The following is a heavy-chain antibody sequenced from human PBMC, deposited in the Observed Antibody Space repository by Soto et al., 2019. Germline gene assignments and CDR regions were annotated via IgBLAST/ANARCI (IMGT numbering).Heavy chain of an antibody. D-gene: IGHD3-3*01. CDR2: ISGSGGST. Sequence: GGSLRLSCAASGFTFSSYAMSWVRQAPGKGLEWVSAISGSGGSTYYADSVKGRFTISRDNSKNTLYLQMNSLRAEDTAVYYCAKGSTLGYYDFWSGSMDAAFDIWGQGTMVTVSS. V-gene: IGHV3-23*01. CDR1: GFTFSSYA. CDR3: AKGSTLGYYDFWSGSMDAAFDI. J-gene: IGHJ3*02.